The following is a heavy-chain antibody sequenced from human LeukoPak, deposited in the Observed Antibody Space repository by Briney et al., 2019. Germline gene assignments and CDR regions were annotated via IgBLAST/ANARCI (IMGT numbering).Heavy chain of an antibody. CDR2: NSPSGGST. CDR3: ARGPYCGGGTCYTLGAFDI. D-gene: IGHD2-15*01. J-gene: IGHJ3*02. CDR1: GFPFSTYA. V-gene: IGHV3-23*01. Sequence: GGALRLSCAASGFPFSTYAMTWVRPAPGEGLEWVSGNSPSGGSTYYADSVKGRFNISRDNSRNTVYLQMNSLRAEDSAVYHCARGPYCGGGTCYTLGAFDIWGQGTLASVSS.